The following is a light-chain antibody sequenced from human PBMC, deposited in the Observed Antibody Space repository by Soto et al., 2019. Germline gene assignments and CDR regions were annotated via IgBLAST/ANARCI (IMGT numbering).Light chain of an antibody. CDR3: ILYMGRGISV. CDR1: SGSVSSTSY. J-gene: IGLJ3*02. V-gene: IGLV8-61*01. Sequence: QTVVTQEPSLSVSPGGTVTLTCGLTSGSVSSTSYPSWYQQTPGQAPRTLIYNTDTRSSGVPDRFSGSIPGNKAALTITGAQADDECDYYCILYMGRGISVFGGGTKLTVL. CDR2: NTD.